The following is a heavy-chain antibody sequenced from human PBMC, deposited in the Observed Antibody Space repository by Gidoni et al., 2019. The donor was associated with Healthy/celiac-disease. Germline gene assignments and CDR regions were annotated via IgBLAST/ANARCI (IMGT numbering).Heavy chain of an antibody. J-gene: IGHJ5*02. Sequence: EVQLLESGGGFVKPGGYMRVAWEASGFPFSRHAMSWVRQAPGKGLGWFSAIRGSGGSTYYADSVTGRFTISRDNSKNTLYLQMNSLRAEDTAVYYCAKDQLDYYYSSAPRVPFDPWGQGTLVTVSS. CDR1: GFPFSRHA. V-gene: IGHV3-23*01. CDR3: AKDQLDYYYSSAPRVPFDP. CDR2: IRGSGGST. D-gene: IGHD3-22*01.